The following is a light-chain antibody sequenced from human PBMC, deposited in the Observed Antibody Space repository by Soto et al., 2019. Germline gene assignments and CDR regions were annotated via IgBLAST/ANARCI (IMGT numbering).Light chain of an antibody. J-gene: IGKJ1*01. CDR1: QSLLYSNGETL. CDR2: RVS. CDR3: MQATQSLWT. V-gene: IGKV2-24*01. Sequence: DVVMTQSPLSLPVTLGQPASISCRSSQSLLYSNGETLLHWFHXRPGQPPRLXIYRVSDRFSGVPDRFSGSGAGTDLTMTISRVEAEDVAVYYCMQATQSLWTFGQGTKVDIK.